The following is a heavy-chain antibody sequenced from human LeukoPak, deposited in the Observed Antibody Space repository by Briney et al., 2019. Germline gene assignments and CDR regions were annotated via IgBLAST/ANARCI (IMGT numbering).Heavy chain of an antibody. V-gene: IGHV3-74*01. CDR3: ARGRPHGNDY. CDR2: IASDGSST. CDR1: GFTFSSYW. Sequence: GGSLRLSCADSGFTFSSYWMNWVRQAPGKGLVWVSRIASDGSSTTYADSVKGRFSISRDNAKNTLYLQMNSLRVEDTAVYYCARGRPHGNDYWGQGTLVTVSS. J-gene: IGHJ4*02. D-gene: IGHD4-23*01.